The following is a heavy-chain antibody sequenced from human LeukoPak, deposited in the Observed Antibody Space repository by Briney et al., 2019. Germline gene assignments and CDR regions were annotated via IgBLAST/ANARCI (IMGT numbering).Heavy chain of an antibody. J-gene: IGHJ4*02. V-gene: IGHV4-4*07. D-gene: IGHD3-3*02. Sequence: SSETLSLTCTVSGGSISSYYWSWTRQPAGKGLEWIGRIYATGSTNYNPSLKSRVTMSVDTSKNQFSLNLSSVTAADTAVYYCARDSHFWSGFYDSYYFDYWGQGTLVTVS. CDR3: ARDSHFWSGFYDSYYFDY. CDR1: GGSISSYY. CDR2: IYATGST.